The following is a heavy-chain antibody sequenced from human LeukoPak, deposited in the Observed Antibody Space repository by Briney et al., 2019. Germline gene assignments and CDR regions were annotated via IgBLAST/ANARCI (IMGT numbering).Heavy chain of an antibody. CDR3: AKAGYDSSGYYLGY. V-gene: IGHV3-23*01. D-gene: IGHD3-22*01. J-gene: IGHJ4*02. CDR1: GFTFSSYA. Sequence: GGSLRLSCAAPGFTFSSYAMSWVRQAPGKGLEWISAISGSGGSTYYADSVKGRFTISRDNSKNTLYLQMNSLRAEDTAVYYCAKAGYDSSGYYLGYWGQGTLVTVSS. CDR2: ISGSGGST.